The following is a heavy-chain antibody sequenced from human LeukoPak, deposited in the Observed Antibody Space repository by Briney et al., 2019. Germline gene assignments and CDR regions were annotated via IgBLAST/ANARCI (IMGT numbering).Heavy chain of an antibody. CDR3: TRPYYYDSSGSPDY. J-gene: IGHJ4*02. V-gene: IGHV4-38-2*02. CDR2: IYHSGST. CDR1: GYSISSGYY. D-gene: IGHD3-22*01. Sequence: SETLSLTCTVSGYSISSGYYWGWIRPPPGKGLEWIGNIYHSGSTYYNPSLKSRVTISVDTSKNQFSLKLSSVTAADTAVYYCTRPYYYDSSGSPDYWGQGTLVTVSS.